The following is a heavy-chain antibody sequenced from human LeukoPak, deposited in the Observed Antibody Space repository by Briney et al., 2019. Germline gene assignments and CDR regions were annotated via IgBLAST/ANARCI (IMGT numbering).Heavy chain of an antibody. CDR1: GGSISSYY. Sequence: PSETLSLTCNVSGGSISSYYWSWIRQPPGKGLAWIGYIYYSGSANYNPSLKSRVTISVDTSKNQFSLKLRYVTAADTAVYYCARSYGSGSPCDLWGRGTLVSVSP. CDR2: IYYSGSA. CDR3: ARSYGSGSPCDL. V-gene: IGHV4-59*01. J-gene: IGHJ2*01. D-gene: IGHD3-10*01.